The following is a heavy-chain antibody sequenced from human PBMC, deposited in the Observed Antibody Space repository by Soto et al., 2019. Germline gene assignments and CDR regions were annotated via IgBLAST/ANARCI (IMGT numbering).Heavy chain of an antibody. D-gene: IGHD3-22*01. V-gene: IGHV1-2*02. CDR1: GYTFTDYY. Sequence: ASVKVSCKASGYTFTDYYVHWVRQAPGQGLEWMGWINPNSGGTKSAQKFQGRVTMTRDTSISTAYMELSRLRSDDRAVYYCARRKGDYYDSSGYHYYFDYWGQGTLVTVSS. CDR2: INPNSGGT. CDR3: ARRKGDYYDSSGYHYYFDY. J-gene: IGHJ4*02.